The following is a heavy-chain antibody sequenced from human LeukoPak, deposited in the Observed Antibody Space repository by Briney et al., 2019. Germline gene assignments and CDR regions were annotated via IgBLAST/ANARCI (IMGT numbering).Heavy chain of an antibody. CDR2: INSDGSGT. CDR3: PRVGSGVIYGYGGD. J-gene: IGHJ4*02. V-gene: IGHV3-74*01. CDR1: GFSFNTFW. D-gene: IGHD5-18*01. Sequence: GGSLRLSSAVSGFSFNTFWKHGLRQAPGKGLVWVSRINSDGSGTTYADSVKGRFTISRDNAKNTLYLQMSSLRVEDTAVYYCPRVGSGVIYGYGGDLGQGTLVTVSS.